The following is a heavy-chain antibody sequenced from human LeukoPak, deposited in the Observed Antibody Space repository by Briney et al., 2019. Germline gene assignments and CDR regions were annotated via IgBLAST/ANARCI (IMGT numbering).Heavy chain of an antibody. J-gene: IGHJ4*02. D-gene: IGHD6-13*01. V-gene: IGHV1-2*02. Sequence: GASVKVSCKASGYTFSGYYIHWVRQGPGPGLEWMGWINPNSDTNYAQNFQGRVTMTRDTSISTAYMELSRLRSDDTAVYYCAREEQHQRGRHFEYWGQGTLVTVSS. CDR1: GYTFSGYY. CDR2: INPNSDT. CDR3: AREEQHQRGRHFEY.